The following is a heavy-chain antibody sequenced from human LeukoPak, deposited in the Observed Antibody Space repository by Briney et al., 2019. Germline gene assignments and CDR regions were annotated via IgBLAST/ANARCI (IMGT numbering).Heavy chain of an antibody. CDR1: GFTFSSYA. J-gene: IGHJ5*02. Sequence: PGRSLRLSCAASGFTFSSYAMHWVRQAPGKGLEWVAVISYDGSNKYYADSVKGRFTISRDNSKNTLYLQMNSLRAEDTAVYYCARRNGAFGKTEDWFDPWGQGTLVTVSS. CDR3: ARRNGAFGKTEDWFDP. D-gene: IGHD1/OR15-1a*01. CDR2: ISYDGSNK. V-gene: IGHV3-30*04.